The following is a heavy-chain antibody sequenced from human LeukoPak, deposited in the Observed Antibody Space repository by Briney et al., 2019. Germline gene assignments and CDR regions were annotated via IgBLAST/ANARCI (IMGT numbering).Heavy chain of an antibody. J-gene: IGHJ4*02. CDR2: IYYSGST. CDR3: ARQEGTEDY. Sequence: SETLSLTCTVSGGSISSSYWSWIRQPPGKGLEWIGSIYYSGSTYYNPSLKSRVTISVDASKNQFSLKLTSVTAADTAVYYCARQEGTEDYWGQGTLVTVSS. CDR1: GGSISSSY. V-gene: IGHV4-59*04. D-gene: IGHD2-8*02.